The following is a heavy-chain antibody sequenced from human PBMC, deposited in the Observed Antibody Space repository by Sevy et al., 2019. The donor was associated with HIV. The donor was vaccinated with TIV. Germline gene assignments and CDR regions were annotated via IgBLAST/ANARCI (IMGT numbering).Heavy chain of an antibody. Sequence: GGSLRLSCGASGFTFSSHGMRWVRQAPGKGLEWVATIWYDGSNKFYADSVKDRFIISRDSSKSTLFLQMSGLRVEDTAVYFCARDMDPAGRLGRFDYWGQGTLVTVSS. D-gene: IGHD6-19*01. CDR1: GFTFSSHG. J-gene: IGHJ4*02. V-gene: IGHV3-33*08. CDR2: IWYDGSNK. CDR3: ARDMDPAGRLGRFDY.